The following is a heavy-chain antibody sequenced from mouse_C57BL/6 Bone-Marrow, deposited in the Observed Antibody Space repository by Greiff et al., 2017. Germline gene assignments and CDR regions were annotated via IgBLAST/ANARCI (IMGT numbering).Heavy chain of an antibody. Sequence: VQLQQSGAELARPGASVKLSCKASGYTFTSSGISWVKQRTGQGLEWIGEIYPRSGNTYYNEKFKGKATLTADKSSSTAYMELRSLTSEDSAVYFCARGAPWFAYWGQGTLVTVSA. CDR1: GYTFTSSG. CDR2: IYPRSGNT. J-gene: IGHJ3*01. CDR3: ARGAPWFAY. V-gene: IGHV1-81*01.